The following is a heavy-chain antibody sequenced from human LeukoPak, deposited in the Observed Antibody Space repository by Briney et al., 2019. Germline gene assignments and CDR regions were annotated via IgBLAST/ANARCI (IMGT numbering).Heavy chain of an antibody. J-gene: IGHJ6*03. D-gene: IGHD3-3*01. CDR1: GYTFTGYY. Sequence: GASVKVSCKASGYTFTGYYMHWVRQAPGQGLEWMGWINPNSGGTNYAQKFQGRVTMTRDTSISAAYMELSRLRSDDTAVYYCAGGFGVVPKPPYYMDVWGKGTTVTVSS. V-gene: IGHV1-2*02. CDR2: INPNSGGT. CDR3: AGGFGVVPKPPYYMDV.